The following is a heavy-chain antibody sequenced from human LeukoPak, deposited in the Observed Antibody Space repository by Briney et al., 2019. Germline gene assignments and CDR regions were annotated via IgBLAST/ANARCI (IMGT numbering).Heavy chain of an antibody. CDR3: ARHVESYCSGGSCYRSFDN. J-gene: IGHJ4*02. V-gene: IGHV4-59*08. Sequence: SETLSLTCTVSSGSISNYYWSWIRQSPGKGLDWIGYIHYSGSTNYNPSLKSRATISVDTSKNQFSLNLRSVTAADTAVYYCARHVESYCSGGSCYRSFDNWGQGTLVTVSS. CDR1: SGSISNYY. CDR2: IHYSGST. D-gene: IGHD2-15*01.